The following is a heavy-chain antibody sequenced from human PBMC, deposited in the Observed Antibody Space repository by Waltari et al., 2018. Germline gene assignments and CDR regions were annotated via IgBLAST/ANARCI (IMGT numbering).Heavy chain of an antibody. CDR3: ARGNAFDF. J-gene: IGHJ3*01. Sequence: QVQLQESGPGLVKPSETLSLTCTVSGASSTSYYWNWIRQPPGKGLEWIASIYHSGRTTYSPARKSGVAREIDMAKDQFALDLTAVTAADTAVYYCARGNAFDFWGQGTLVTVSS. CDR1: GASSTSYY. V-gene: IGHV4-59*01. CDR2: IYHSGRT.